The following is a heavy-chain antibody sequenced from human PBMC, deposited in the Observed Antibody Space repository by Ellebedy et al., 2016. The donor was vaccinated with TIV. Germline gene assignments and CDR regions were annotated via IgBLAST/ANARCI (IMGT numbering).Heavy chain of an antibody. D-gene: IGHD3-22*01. V-gene: IGHV1-2*02. CDR3: ARSSRVVMDFDY. CDR2: MNPNSGDI. CDR1: GYTFTTYY. J-gene: IGHJ4*02. Sequence: ASVKVSCKASGYTFTTYYMHWVRQAPGQGLEWMGWMNPNSGDINYAQKFQGRVTMTRDTSISTAYMEVSSLTSDDTAVYYCARSSRVVMDFDYWGQGTLVTVSS.